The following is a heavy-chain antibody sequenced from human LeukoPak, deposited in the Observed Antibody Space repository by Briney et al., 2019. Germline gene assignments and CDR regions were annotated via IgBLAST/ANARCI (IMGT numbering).Heavy chain of an antibody. CDR3: AKGRDSSGIDQYFQH. CDR1: GFTFSSYA. D-gene: IGHD3-22*01. Sequence: GSLRLSCAASGFTFSSYAMTWVRQAPGKGLEWVSAISGSGGGTHYADSVKGRFTISRDNSKNTLYLQMNSLRAEDTAVYYCAKGRDSSGIDQYFQHWGQGTLVTVSS. CDR2: ISGSGGGT. V-gene: IGHV3-23*01. J-gene: IGHJ1*01.